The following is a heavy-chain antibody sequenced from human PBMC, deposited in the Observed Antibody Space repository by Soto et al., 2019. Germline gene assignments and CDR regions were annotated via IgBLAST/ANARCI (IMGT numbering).Heavy chain of an antibody. V-gene: IGHV4-61*01. CDR3: ARDRAGTTDY. CDR2: IYYSGST. J-gene: IGHJ4*02. D-gene: IGHD1-7*01. CDR1: GGSVSGGSYY. Sequence: SETLSLTCPVSGGSVSGGSYYWSWIRQPPGRGLEWVGYIYYSGSTNYNPSLKSRVTISVDTSKNQFSLKLSSVTATHTAVYYCARDRAGTTDYWGQGTLVTVSS.